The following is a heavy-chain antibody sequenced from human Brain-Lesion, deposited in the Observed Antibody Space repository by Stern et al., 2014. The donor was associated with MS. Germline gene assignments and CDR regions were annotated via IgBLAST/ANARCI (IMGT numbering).Heavy chain of an antibody. CDR2: VTNDGRRT. D-gene: IGHD3-10*01. V-gene: IGHV3-74*02. J-gene: IGHJ5*01. CDR3: ARGERWFDS. CDR1: GFPFSNYW. Sequence: EVQLVESGGGLVQPGGSLRLSCAASGFPFSNYWMHWVRQAPGKGLVWVSRVTNDGRRTSYADSVKGRFTMSRDNAKNTLYLQMNSLRVEDTAIYYCARGERWFDSWGQGTLVTVSS.